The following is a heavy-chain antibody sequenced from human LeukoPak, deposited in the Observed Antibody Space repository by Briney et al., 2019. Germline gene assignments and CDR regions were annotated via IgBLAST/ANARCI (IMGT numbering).Heavy chain of an antibody. Sequence: SETLSLTCTVSGGSIGSGGYSWSWIRQPPGKGLEWIGYIYHSGSTYYSPSLKSRVTMSVDRSKNQFSLKLSSVTAADTAMYYCARAGYYDSSGYFSFYFDRWGQGTLVTVSS. V-gene: IGHV4-30-2*01. CDR2: IYHSGST. J-gene: IGHJ4*02. D-gene: IGHD3-22*01. CDR3: ARAGYYDSSGYFSFYFDR. CDR1: GGSIGSGGYS.